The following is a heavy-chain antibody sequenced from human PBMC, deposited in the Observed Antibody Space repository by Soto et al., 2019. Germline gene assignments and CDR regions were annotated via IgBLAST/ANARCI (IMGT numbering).Heavy chain of an antibody. CDR1: GFTFDDYS. Sequence: EVQLVESGGGLVQPGGSLRLSCAASGFTFDDYSMHWVRQAPGKGLEWVSGISWNSDFIGYADFVRGRFTISRDDAKNSLYLQMNSLRAEDTALYYCAKRACTSTTCHNYFDFWGQGTLVTVSS. CDR3: AKRACTSTTCHNYFDF. J-gene: IGHJ4*02. V-gene: IGHV3-9*01. D-gene: IGHD2-2*02. CDR2: ISWNSDFI.